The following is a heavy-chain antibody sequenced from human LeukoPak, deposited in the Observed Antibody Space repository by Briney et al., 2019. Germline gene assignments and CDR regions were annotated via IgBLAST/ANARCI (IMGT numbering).Heavy chain of an antibody. D-gene: IGHD6-6*01. CDR2: INHSGST. V-gene: IGHV4-34*01. Sequence: SETLSLTCAVYGGSFSGYYWSWIRQPPGKGLEWIGEINHSGSTNYNPSLKSRVTISVDTSKNQFSLKLSSVTAADTAVYYCARRARGATRPYWFDPWGQGTLVTVSS. CDR1: GGSFSGYY. J-gene: IGHJ5*02. CDR3: ARRARGATRPYWFDP.